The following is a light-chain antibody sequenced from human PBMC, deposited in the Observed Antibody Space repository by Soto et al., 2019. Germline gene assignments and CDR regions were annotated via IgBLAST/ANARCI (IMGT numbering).Light chain of an antibody. CDR2: GIS. V-gene: IGKV3-20*01. CDR1: QSVTNSF. Sequence: ENVLTQSPGTLSLSPGETATLSCRASQSVTNSFFAWYQQKPGQSPRLLIYGISSRATGIPDRFSGSRSGTAFTLTSSRLEPEDFVVYYCQQYSSLPHTFGQGTKVEVK. CDR3: QQYSSLPHT. J-gene: IGKJ2*01.